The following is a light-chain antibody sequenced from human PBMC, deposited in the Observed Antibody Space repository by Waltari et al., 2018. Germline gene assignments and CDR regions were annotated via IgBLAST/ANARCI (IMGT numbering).Light chain of an antibody. CDR2: DAS. CDR3: QQRSN. CDR1: QSFSSY. Sequence: ETVLTQSPATLSSSPGERATLSCRASQSFSSYLAWYQQKPGQAPRLLIYDASNRATGIPARFSGSGSGTDFTLTISSLEPEDFAVYYCQQRSNFGPGTKVDIK. J-gene: IGKJ3*01. V-gene: IGKV3-11*01.